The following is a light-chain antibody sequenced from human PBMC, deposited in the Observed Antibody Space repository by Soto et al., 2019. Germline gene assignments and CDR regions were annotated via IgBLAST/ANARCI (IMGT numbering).Light chain of an antibody. Sequence: EIVFTQSPCTLSLSPGERAPPFCRASQSVARRNLAWYQQKPGQAPRLLIYGASRRATGIPDRFSGSGSGTDFTLTISRLEPEDFAVYHCQQYGWSPLTFGGGTKVDIK. CDR3: QQYGWSPLT. J-gene: IGKJ4*01. V-gene: IGKV3-20*01. CDR2: GAS. CDR1: QSVARRN.